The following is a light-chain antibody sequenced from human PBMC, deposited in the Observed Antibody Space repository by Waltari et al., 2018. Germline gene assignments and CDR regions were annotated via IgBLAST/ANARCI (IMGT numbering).Light chain of an antibody. CDR1: SSNIGGNV. CDR3: AAWDDSLGGRWV. Sequence: QSVLTQPTSVSAPPGQRVPISFSGTSSNIGGNVVNWYHQLPGTAPKLLIYRSDQRPSGVPDRFSASKSGTSASLAISGLQSEDEGDYYCAAWDDSLGGRWVFGGGTKVTVL. J-gene: IGLJ3*02. CDR2: RSD. V-gene: IGLV1-44*01.